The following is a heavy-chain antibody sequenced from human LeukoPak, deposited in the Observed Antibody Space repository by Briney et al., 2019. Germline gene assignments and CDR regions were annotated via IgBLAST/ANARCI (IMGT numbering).Heavy chain of an antibody. CDR3: ARGAVIAAADEYYYGMDV. CDR2: IYYSGST. Sequence: SETLSLTCTVSGGSISSYYWSWIRQPPGKGLQWLGYIYYSGSTNYNPSLKSRVTISVDTSKNQFSLKLSSVTAADTAVYYCARGAVIAAADEYYYGMDVWGQGTTVTVSS. J-gene: IGHJ6*02. D-gene: IGHD6-13*01. CDR1: GGSISSYY. V-gene: IGHV4-59*01.